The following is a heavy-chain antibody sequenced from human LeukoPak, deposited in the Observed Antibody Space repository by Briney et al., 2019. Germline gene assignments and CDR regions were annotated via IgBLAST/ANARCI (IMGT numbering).Heavy chain of an antibody. CDR3: ARSENCGSDCYQCFDY. CDR2: IKQDGGEK. CDR1: GFGFRSYW. D-gene: IGHD2-21*02. Sequence: GGSLRLSCAASGFGFRSYWMSWVRQAPGKGLEWVANIKQDGGEKYYVDSVKGRFTISRDNAKNSLYLQMNSLRAEDSAVYYCARSENCGSDCYQCFDYWGQGTLVTVSS. V-gene: IGHV3-7*05. J-gene: IGHJ4*02.